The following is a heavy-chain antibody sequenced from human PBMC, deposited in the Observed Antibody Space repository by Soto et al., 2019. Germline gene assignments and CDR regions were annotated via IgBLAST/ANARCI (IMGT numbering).Heavy chain of an antibody. V-gene: IGHV3-21*01. D-gene: IGHD2-21*01. CDR2: ISSSSTYI. CDR1: GFTFSSYS. J-gene: IGHJ4*02. Sequence: EVQLVESGGDLVKPGGSLRLSCADSGFTFSSYSMNWVRQAPGKGLEWVSSISSSSTYIYYAESVKGRFTISRDNAKNSLYLQMNSLSAEDTAVYYCARGGREIPRHFYYWGQGTLVTVSS. CDR3: ARGGREIPRHFYY.